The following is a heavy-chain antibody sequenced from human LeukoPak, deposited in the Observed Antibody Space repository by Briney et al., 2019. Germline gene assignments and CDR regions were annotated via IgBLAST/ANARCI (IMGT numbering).Heavy chain of an antibody. CDR2: ISAYNGNT. Sequence: GASVKLSCEASGYTFTSYDMSWLRQAPGQGLEWMGWISAYNGNTNYAQKLKGRVTMSTDTSTNTAYLELRSLRSDDTAVYYCAREGTGYYSYYYYGMDVWGEGATVTVSS. V-gene: IGHV1-18*01. D-gene: IGHD3/OR15-3a*01. CDR3: AREGTGYYSYYYYGMDV. J-gene: IGHJ6*04. CDR1: GYTFTSYD.